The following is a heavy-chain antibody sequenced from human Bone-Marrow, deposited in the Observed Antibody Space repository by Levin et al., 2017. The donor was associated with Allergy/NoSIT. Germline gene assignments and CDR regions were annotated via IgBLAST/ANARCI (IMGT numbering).Heavy chain of an antibody. Sequence: GESLKISCAASGFTFSSYAMSWVRQAPGKGLEWVSAISGSGGSPYYADSVKGRFTISRDNSKNTLYLQMNSLRAEDTAVYYCAKRAPYYFDYWGQGTLVTVSS. V-gene: IGHV3-23*01. CDR2: ISGSGGSP. J-gene: IGHJ4*02. CDR3: AKRAPYYFDY. CDR1: GFTFSSYA.